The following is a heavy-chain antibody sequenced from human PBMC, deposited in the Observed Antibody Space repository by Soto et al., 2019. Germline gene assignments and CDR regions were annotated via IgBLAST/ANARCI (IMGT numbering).Heavy chain of an antibody. CDR3: ARDKDSSARPRAEFDY. CDR2: INPSDGTT. D-gene: IGHD6-19*01. CDR1: GYMFASYF. J-gene: IGHJ4*02. Sequence: QGHLVQSGAEVKRPGASVRVSCESSGYMFASYFIHWVRQAPGQGLGWVGVINPSDGTTTYAQKFQARITMTRDTSKTTVDMELSSLRSEDTAVYYCARDKDSSARPRAEFDYWGQGTLITVSS. V-gene: IGHV1-46*01.